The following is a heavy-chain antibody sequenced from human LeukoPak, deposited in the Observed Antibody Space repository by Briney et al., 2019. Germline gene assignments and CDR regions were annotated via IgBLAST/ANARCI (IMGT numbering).Heavy chain of an antibody. CDR3: AKCGSGSNFDY. CDR2: LNQDGSER. J-gene: IGHJ4*02. V-gene: IGHV3-7*02. D-gene: IGHD3-10*01. CDR1: GFTFSSYW. Sequence: GGSLILSCAASGFTFSSYWMSWVRQTPGKGLEWVAHLNQDGSERYYVDSVKGRLTISRENAKNSLYLQMNSLRAEDTAVYYCAKCGSGSNFDYWGQGILVTVSS.